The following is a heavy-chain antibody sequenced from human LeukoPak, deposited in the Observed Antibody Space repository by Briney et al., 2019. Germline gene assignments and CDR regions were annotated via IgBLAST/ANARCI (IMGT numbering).Heavy chain of an antibody. J-gene: IGHJ5*02. CDR3: ARSHDIVVVPAAILWFDP. V-gene: IGHV4-59*08. D-gene: IGHD2-2*02. Sequence: SGTLSLTCTVSGGSISSYYWSWIRQPPGKGLEWIGYIYYSGSTNYNPSLKSRVTISVDTSKNQFSLKLSSVTAADTAVYYCARSHDIVVVPAAILWFDPWGQGTLVTVSS. CDR1: GGSISSYY. CDR2: IYYSGST.